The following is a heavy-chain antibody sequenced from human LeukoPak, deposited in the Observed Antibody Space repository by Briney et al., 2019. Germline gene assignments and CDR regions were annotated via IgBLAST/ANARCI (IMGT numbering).Heavy chain of an antibody. D-gene: IGHD3-10*01. Sequence: HPGGSLRLSCAASGFTFTSYGMGWVRQAPGKGLEWVSTINTSGATTYYADSVKGRFTISRDNSKNTLYLQMNSLRAEDTAVYYCAKDPSYYGSTSNNDYWGQGTLVTVSS. J-gene: IGHJ4*02. CDR3: AKDPSYYGSTSNNDY. CDR2: INTSGATT. V-gene: IGHV3-23*01. CDR1: GFTFTSYG.